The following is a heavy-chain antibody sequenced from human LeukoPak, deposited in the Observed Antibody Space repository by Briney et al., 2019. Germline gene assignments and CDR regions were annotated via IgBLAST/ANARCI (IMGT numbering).Heavy chain of an antibody. D-gene: IGHD1-26*01. V-gene: IGHV3-30*02. CDR2: IRYDGSNK. CDR3: AREVGATYNWFDP. CDR1: GFTFSSYG. Sequence: GGSLRLSCAASGFTFSSYGMHWVRQAPGKGLEWVAFIRYDGSNKYYADSVKGRFTISRDNSKNTLYLQMNSLRAEDTAVYYCAREVGATYNWFDPWGQGTLVTVSS. J-gene: IGHJ5*02.